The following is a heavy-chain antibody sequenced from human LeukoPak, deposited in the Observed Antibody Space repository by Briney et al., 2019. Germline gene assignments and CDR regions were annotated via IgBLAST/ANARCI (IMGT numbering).Heavy chain of an antibody. D-gene: IGHD1-26*01. J-gene: IGHJ4*02. CDR1: GFTFSSYW. V-gene: IGHV3-7*01. Sequence: GGSLRLSCAASGFTFSSYWMSWVRQAPGKGLEWVANIKQDGSEKYYVDSVKGRFTISRDNAKNSLYLQMNSLRAEDTAVYYCARESGSYSSVSDYWGQGTLVTVSS. CDR3: ARESGSYSSVSDY. CDR2: IKQDGSEK.